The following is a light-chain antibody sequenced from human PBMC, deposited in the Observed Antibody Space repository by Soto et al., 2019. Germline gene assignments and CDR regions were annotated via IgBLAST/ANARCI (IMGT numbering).Light chain of an antibody. CDR1: SSDVGGYNS. V-gene: IGLV2-8*01. J-gene: IGLJ1*01. Sequence: QSALTQPPSASGSPGQSVTISCTGTSSDVGGYNSVSWYQQHPGKAPKVMIYEVSKRPSGVPDRFSGSKSGNTASLTVSGLQAEDEADYYCSSYAGSSSFVCGAGTKVTVL. CDR2: EVS. CDR3: SSYAGSSSFV.